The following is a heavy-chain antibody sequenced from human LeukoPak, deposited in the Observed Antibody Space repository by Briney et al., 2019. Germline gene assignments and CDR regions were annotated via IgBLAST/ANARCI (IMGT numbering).Heavy chain of an antibody. V-gene: IGHV4-39*07. CDR2: IYYSGTT. CDR1: GGSISSTSNY. Sequence: SETLSLTCTVSGGSISSTSNYWGWIRQPPGKGREWIGSIYYSGTTYNNPSLKSRVTISVDTSKNQFSLKLSSVTAADTAVYYCARSDYYDSSGYWGSYYYYYMDVWGKGTTVTVSS. D-gene: IGHD3-22*01. CDR3: ARSDYYDSSGYWGSYYYYYMDV. J-gene: IGHJ6*03.